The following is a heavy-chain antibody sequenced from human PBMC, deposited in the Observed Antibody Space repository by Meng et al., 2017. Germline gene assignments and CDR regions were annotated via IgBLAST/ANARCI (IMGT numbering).Heavy chain of an antibody. CDR1: GGTFSSYA. V-gene: IGHV1-69*01. Sequence: AEVKNPGSPGKVSCKASGGTFSSYAISWVRQAPGQGLEWMGGIIPIFGTANYAQKFQGRVTITADESTSTAYMELSSLRSEDTAVYYCARSTPCSGGSCYSLDWFDPWGQGTLVTVSS. CDR2: IIPIFGTA. D-gene: IGHD2-15*01. CDR3: ARSTPCSGGSCYSLDWFDP. J-gene: IGHJ5*02.